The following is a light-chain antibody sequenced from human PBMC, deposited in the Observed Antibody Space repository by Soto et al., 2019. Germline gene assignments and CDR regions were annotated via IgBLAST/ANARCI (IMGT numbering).Light chain of an antibody. V-gene: IGKV3-15*01. Sequence: EIVLTQSPATLSVSPGERATLSCRATETISTNLAWFQRKPGQPPRLLIYGSSTRATGVPDRFSGSGSGTEFTLIISSLQSEDVALYYCQQYSNWPPAITFGQGTRLEI. CDR3: QQYSNWPPAIT. CDR2: GSS. CDR1: ETISTN. J-gene: IGKJ5*01.